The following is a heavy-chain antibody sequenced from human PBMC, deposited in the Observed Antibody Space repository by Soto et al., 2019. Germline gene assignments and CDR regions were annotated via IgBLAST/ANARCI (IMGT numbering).Heavy chain of an antibody. Sequence: EVQLLESGGGLVQPGGSLRLSCAASGFTFSSYAMSWVRQAPGKGLEWVSAISGSGGNTYYADSVKGRFTISRDNSKNTLYLQMNSLRAEDTAVYYCAKVVGGGWELTASWFDPWGQGTLVTVSS. CDR3: AKVVGGGWELTASWFDP. V-gene: IGHV3-23*01. CDR1: GFTFSSYA. D-gene: IGHD1-26*01. CDR2: ISGSGGNT. J-gene: IGHJ5*02.